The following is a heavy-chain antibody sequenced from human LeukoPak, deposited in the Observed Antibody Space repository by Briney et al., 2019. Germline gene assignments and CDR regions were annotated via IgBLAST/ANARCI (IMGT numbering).Heavy chain of an antibody. CDR1: GGSFSGYY. CDR3: ARGDVAARLAN. D-gene: IGHD6-6*01. J-gene: IGHJ4*02. CDR2: ITHNGRT. V-gene: IGHV4-34*01. Sequence: SETLSLTCAFYGGSFSGYYWSWIRQPPGEGLEWIGEITHNGRTNYTPSLKSRVTIAGDTSNNQFSLKLSSVTDADTAVYYCARGDVAARLANWGQGTLITVSS.